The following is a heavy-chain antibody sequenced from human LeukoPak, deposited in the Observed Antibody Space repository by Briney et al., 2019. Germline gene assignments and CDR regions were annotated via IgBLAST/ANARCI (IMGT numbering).Heavy chain of an antibody. CDR2: IYSGGST. V-gene: IGHV3-53*01. CDR1: GFTVSSSY. J-gene: IGHJ5*02. CDR3: ARSEARYNWFDP. Sequence: GGSLRLSCAASGFTVSSSYMSWVRQAPGKGLEWVSVIYSGGSTYYADSVKGRFTISRDNSKNTLYLQMNSLRAEDTAVYYCARSEARYNWFDPWGQGTLVTVSS.